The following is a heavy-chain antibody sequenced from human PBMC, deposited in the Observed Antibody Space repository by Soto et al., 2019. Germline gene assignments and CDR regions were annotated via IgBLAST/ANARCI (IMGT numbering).Heavy chain of an antibody. V-gene: IGHV3-21*01. CDR1: GFTFSSYS. CDR3: ARGLGYCSGGSCDAGSVDY. D-gene: IGHD2-15*01. CDR2: ISGSSSYI. J-gene: IGHJ4*02. Sequence: EVQLVESGGGLVKPGGSLRLSCAASGFTFSSYSMNWVRQAPGKGLEWVSSISGSSSYIYYADSVKGRFTISRDNAKNSLYLQMNSLRAEDTAVDYCARGLGYCSGGSCDAGSVDYWGQGTLVTVSS.